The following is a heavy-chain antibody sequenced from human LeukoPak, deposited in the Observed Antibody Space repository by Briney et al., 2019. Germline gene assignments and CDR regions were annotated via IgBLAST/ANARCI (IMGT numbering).Heavy chain of an antibody. D-gene: IGHD3-10*01. CDR2: IYYSGST. CDR3: ARRGDGSGSYYNGLFDY. Sequence: SEILSLTCTVSGGSISSYYWSWIRQPPGKGLEWIGYIYYSGSTNYNPSLKSRVTISVDTSKNQFSLKLSSVTAADTAVYYCARRGDGSGSYYNGLFDYWGQGTLVTVSS. V-gene: IGHV4-59*01. CDR1: GGSISSYY. J-gene: IGHJ4*02.